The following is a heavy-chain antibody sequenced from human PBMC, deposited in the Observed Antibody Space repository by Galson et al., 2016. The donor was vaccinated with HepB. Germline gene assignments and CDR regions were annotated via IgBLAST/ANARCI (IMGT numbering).Heavy chain of an antibody. CDR2: INLKSDIM. J-gene: IGHJ4*02. Sequence: SLRLSCAASGFTFDDYAMHWVRQAPGKGLEWVSGINLKSDIMGWGNSVTGRFIISRDNAKNSLFLQMNSLRPEDTALYYCAKASRDFYESAIDSWGQGTLVTVSS. CDR1: GFTFDDYA. V-gene: IGHV3-9*01. D-gene: IGHD3-22*01. CDR3: AKASRDFYESAIDS.